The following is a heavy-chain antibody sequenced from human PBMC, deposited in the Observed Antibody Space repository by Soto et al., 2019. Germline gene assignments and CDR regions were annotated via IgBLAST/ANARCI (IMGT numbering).Heavy chain of an antibody. V-gene: IGHV3-72*01. CDR3: VIVSGRGFYFDY. CDR2: IRNRPNSYTT. Sequence: EVQLVESGGGLVQPGGALRLSCAASGFTFSDHYMDWVRQAPGKGLEWVGRIRNRPNSYTTQYAASVKGRFAVLRDDAENLVYLQMNDLKAEDTAVYDCVIVSGRGFYFDYWGQGAQVTVSS. D-gene: IGHD3-10*01. J-gene: IGHJ4*02. CDR1: GFTFSDHY.